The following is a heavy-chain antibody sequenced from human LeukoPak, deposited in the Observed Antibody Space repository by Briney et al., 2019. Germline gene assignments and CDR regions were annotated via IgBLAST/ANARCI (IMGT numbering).Heavy chain of an antibody. CDR3: AKGGLRFLEWFTNWFDP. CDR2: ISGSGGST. CDR1: GFTFSSYA. V-gene: IGHV3-23*01. J-gene: IGHJ5*02. Sequence: PGGSLRLSCAASGFTFSSYAMSRVRQAPGKGLEWVSAISGSGGSTYYADSVKGRFTISRDNSKNTLYLQMNTLRADDTAVYYCAKGGLRFLEWFTNWFDPWGQGTLVTVSS. D-gene: IGHD3-3*01.